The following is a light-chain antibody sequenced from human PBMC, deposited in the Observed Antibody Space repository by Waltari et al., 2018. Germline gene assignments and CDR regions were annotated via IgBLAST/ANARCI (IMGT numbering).Light chain of an antibody. CDR3: QQLSTYPLT. V-gene: IGKV1-9*01. J-gene: IGKJ4*01. Sequence: DIQLTQSPSFLSVSVGDRVTITCRASQGISSSLAWYQQKPGKAPKLLVYAASSLQSVVPSRFSGSGSGTEFTLTISSLQPEDFASYYCQQLSTYPLTIGGGTKVEIK. CDR2: AAS. CDR1: QGISSS.